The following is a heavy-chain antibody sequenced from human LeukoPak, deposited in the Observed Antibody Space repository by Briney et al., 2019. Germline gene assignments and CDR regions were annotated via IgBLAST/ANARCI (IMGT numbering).Heavy chain of an antibody. Sequence: SETLSLTCAVYGGSFSGYYWSWIRQPPGKGLEWIGEINHSGSTNYNPSPKSRVTISVDTSKNQFSLKLSSVTAADTAVYYCARRRAAPLYYYYYMDVWGKGTTVTVSS. J-gene: IGHJ6*03. D-gene: IGHD6-6*01. V-gene: IGHV4-34*01. CDR2: INHSGST. CDR3: ARRRAAPLYYYYYMDV. CDR1: GGSFSGYY.